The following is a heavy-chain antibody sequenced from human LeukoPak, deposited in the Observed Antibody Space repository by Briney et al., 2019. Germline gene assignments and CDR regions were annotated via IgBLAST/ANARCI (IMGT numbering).Heavy chain of an antibody. Sequence: GGSLRLSCAASVFTFSSYWMHWVRQAPGKGLVWASRINSEGSSTSYADSVKGRFSISRDNAKNTLYLQMNSLRAEDTAVYYCARGGYREQLVSWGQRTLVSVSS. CDR2: INSEGSST. CDR3: ARGGYREQLVS. D-gene: IGHD6-13*01. V-gene: IGHV3-74*01. CDR1: VFTFSSYW. J-gene: IGHJ5*02.